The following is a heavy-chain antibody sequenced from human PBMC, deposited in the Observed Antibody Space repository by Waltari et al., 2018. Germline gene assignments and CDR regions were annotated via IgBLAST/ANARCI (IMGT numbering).Heavy chain of an antibody. CDR1: GGSISSGSYY. V-gene: IGHV4-39*07. CDR2: ISYSGTT. CDR3: ARYYGNGEGWLDP. D-gene: IGHD3-3*01. J-gene: IGHJ5*02. Sequence: QLQLQESGPGLVKPSETLSLTCTVSGGSISSGSYYWGWIRQPPGKGLESLGYISYSGTTDYNVSLKSRVTMSVDTSRDQYSLSLRSVAAADTAVYYCARYYGNGEGWLDPWGQGTLVTVSS.